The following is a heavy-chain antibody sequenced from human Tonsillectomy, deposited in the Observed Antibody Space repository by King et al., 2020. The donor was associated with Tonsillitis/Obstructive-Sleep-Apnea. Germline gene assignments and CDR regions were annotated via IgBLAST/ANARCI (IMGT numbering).Heavy chain of an antibody. CDR2: IYYTGRT. CDR3: VRQGGSGWNYFDY. CDR1: GGSITSSSYY. Sequence: QLQESGPGLVKPSETLSLTCTVSGGSITSSSYYWDWVRQPPGKGQEWIGGIYYTGRTYYNPSLKSRVTMSVDTSKNQFSLKLSSVTAADTAVYYCVRQGGSGWNYFDYWGQGTLVTVSS. J-gene: IGHJ4*02. V-gene: IGHV4-39*01. D-gene: IGHD6-19*01.